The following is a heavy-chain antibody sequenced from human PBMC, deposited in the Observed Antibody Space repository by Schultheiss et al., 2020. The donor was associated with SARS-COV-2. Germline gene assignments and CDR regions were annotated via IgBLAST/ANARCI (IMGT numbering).Heavy chain of an antibody. CDR1: GGSISSYY. D-gene: IGHD6-6*01. Sequence: SETLSLTCTVSGGSISSYYWSWIRQPAGKGLEWIGRIYTSGSTNYNPSLKSRVTMSVDTSKNQFSLKLSSVTAADTAVYYCARESIAARPSPYYYGMDVWGQGTTVTVSS. V-gene: IGHV4-4*07. CDR2: IYTSGST. J-gene: IGHJ6*02. CDR3: ARESIAARPSPYYYGMDV.